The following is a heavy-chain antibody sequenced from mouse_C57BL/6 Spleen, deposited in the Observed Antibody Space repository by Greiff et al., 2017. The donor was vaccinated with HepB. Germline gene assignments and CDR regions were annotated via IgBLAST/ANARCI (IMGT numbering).Heavy chain of an antibody. Sequence: VHLVESGAELVKPGASVKMSCKASGYTFTTYPIEWMKQNHGKSLEWIGNFHPYNDDTKYNEKFKGKATLTVEKSSSTVYLELSRLTSDDSAVYYCARRDDYDHYFDYWGQGTTLTVSS. CDR2: FHPYNDDT. CDR1: GYTFTTYP. V-gene: IGHV1-47*01. J-gene: IGHJ2*01. D-gene: IGHD2-4*01. CDR3: ARRDDYDHYFDY.